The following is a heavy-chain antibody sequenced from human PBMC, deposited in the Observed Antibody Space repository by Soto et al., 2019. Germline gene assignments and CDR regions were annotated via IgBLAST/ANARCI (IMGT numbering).Heavy chain of an antibody. CDR3: ARYSGTYYVY. CDR2: ISYSGST. J-gene: IGHJ4*02. D-gene: IGHD1-26*01. CDR1: GGSISSYY. Sequence: SETLSLTCTVSGGSISSYYWSWIRQPPGKGLEWIGFISYSGSTSYNPFLKSRVTMSVDTSKNQFSLKLSSVTAADTAVYYCARYSGTYYVYWGQGALVTVS. V-gene: IGHV4-59*01.